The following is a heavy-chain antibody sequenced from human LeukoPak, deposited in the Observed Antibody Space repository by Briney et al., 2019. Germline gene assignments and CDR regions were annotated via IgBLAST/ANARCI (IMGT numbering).Heavy chain of an antibody. CDR1: GFTFSSYA. D-gene: IGHD3-10*02. V-gene: IGHV3-48*03. Sequence: GGSLRLSCAASGFTFSSYAMNWVRQAPGKGLEWVSYISSSGSTIYYADSVKGRFTISRDNAKNSLYLQMNSLRAEDTAVYYCAELGITMIGGVWGKGTTVAISS. CDR3: AELGITMIGGV. CDR2: ISSSGSTI. J-gene: IGHJ6*04.